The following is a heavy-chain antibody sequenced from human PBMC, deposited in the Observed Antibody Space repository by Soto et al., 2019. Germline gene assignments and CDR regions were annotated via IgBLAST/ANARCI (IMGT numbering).Heavy chain of an antibody. V-gene: IGHV3-30-3*01. CDR2: ISYDGSNK. CDR1: GFTFSSYA. Sequence: VQLVESGGGVVQPGRSLRLSCAASGFTFSSYAMHWVRQAPGKGLEWVAVISYDGSNKYYADSVKGRFTISRDNSKNTLYLQMNSLRAEDTAVYYCARDRAAAQGYYYGMDVWGQGTTVTVSS. D-gene: IGHD6-6*01. J-gene: IGHJ6*02. CDR3: ARDRAAAQGYYYGMDV.